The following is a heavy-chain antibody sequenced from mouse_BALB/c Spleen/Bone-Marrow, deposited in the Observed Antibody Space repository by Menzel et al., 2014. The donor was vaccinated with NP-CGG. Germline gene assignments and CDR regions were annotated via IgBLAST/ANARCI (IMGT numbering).Heavy chain of an antibody. V-gene: IGHV1-7*01. Sequence: VQLQQSGAELAKPGASVKMSCKASGYTFTSYWMHWIKQRPGQGXEWIGYITPSTGYIEYNQKFKDKATLTADKSSSTAYMQLSSLTSEDSAVYYCARPRFAYWGQGTLVTVSA. J-gene: IGHJ3*01. CDR1: GYTFTSYW. CDR2: ITPSTGYI. CDR3: ARPRFAY.